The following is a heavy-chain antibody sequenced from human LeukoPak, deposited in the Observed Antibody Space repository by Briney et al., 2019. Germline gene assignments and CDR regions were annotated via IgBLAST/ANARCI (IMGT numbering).Heavy chain of an antibody. V-gene: IGHV4-59*01. CDR1: GGSISTYY. J-gene: IGHJ4*02. CDR3: ARSYDTNFAY. CDR2: IYFSGST. D-gene: IGHD3-3*01. Sequence: PSETLSLTCTVSGGSISTYYWSWIRQPPGKGLEWIGYIYFSGSTSYNPSLKSRVTISVDRSKNQFSLKLSSVAAADTAVYYCARSYDTNFAYWGQGTLVTASS.